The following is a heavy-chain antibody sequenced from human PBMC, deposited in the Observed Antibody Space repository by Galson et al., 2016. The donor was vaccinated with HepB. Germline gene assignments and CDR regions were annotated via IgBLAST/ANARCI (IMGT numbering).Heavy chain of an antibody. J-gene: IGHJ6*02. V-gene: IGHV1-2*02. CDR1: GYTFTDYY. CDR2: INPNSGGT. CDR3: AANFGDYYYGVDV. Sequence: SVKVSCKASGYTFTDYYLHWVRQAPGQGLEWLGWINPNSGGTNYAQKFQGGVTMTRDTSISTAYIELSKLRSDDTAVYYCAANFGDYYYGVDVWGQGTTVTVSS. D-gene: IGHD4-17*01.